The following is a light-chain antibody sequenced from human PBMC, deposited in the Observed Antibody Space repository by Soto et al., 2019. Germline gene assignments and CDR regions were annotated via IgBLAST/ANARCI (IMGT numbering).Light chain of an antibody. V-gene: IGKV3-11*01. CDR2: RAS. J-gene: IGKJ1*01. CDR1: QTIYSN. CDR3: QQRSNWPDT. Sequence: IGMTHSPATLSVSPGERATLSCRASQTIYSNVAWYQQRPGQPPRLLIYRASSRATGIPARFSGSGSGTDFTLTISSLEPEDFAVYYCQQRSNWPDTFGQGTKVDI.